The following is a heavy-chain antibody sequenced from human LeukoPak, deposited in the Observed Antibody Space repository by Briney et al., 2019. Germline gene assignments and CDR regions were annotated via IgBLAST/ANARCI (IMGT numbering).Heavy chain of an antibody. CDR3: AREDPQTTVPEGMDV. CDR2: IYYSGTT. V-gene: IGHV4-59*01. J-gene: IGHJ6*02. CDR1: GGSISYYY. Sequence: SETLSLTCTVSGGSISYYYWSWIRQSPGKGLEWIGYIYYSGTTTYNPSLKSRVTISVDTSKNQFSLQLRSVPAADTAVYYCAREDPQTTVPEGMDVWGQGTTVTVTS. D-gene: IGHD4-17*01.